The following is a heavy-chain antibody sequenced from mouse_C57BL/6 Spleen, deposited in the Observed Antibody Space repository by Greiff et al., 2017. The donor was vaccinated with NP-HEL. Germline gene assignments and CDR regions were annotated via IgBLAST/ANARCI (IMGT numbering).Heavy chain of an antibody. CDR1: GYSITSGYY. CDR3: ARDYVDFDV. D-gene: IGHD1-1*01. Sequence: EVQLVESGPGLVKHSQSLSLTCSVTGYSITSGYYWNWIRQFPGNKLEWMGYISYDGSNNYNPSLKNRISITRDTSKNQFFLKLNSVTTEDTATYYCARDYVDFDVWGTGTTVTVSS. V-gene: IGHV3-6*01. CDR2: ISYDGSN. J-gene: IGHJ1*03.